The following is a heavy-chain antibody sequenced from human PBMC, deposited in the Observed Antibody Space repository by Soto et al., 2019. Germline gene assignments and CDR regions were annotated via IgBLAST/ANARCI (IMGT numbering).Heavy chain of an antibody. J-gene: IGHJ6*02. CDR1: GGSIDSGGSY. Sequence: SETLSLTCTVSGGSIDSGGSYWSWIRQSPGEGLEWLGYIYYSGTTYYNPSLKSRVTISVDTSKNQFSLKLSSVTAADTAVYYCARGSYTIFGVVMDVWGQGTTVTVSS. CDR3: ARGSYTIFGVVMDV. V-gene: IGHV4-30-4*01. D-gene: IGHD3-3*01. CDR2: IYYSGTT.